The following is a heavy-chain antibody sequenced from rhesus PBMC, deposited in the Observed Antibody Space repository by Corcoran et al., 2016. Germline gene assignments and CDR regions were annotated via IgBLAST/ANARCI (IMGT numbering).Heavy chain of an antibody. J-gene: IGHJ4*01. V-gene: IGHV4-147*01. CDR1: GGSISANY. Sequence: QVQLQESGPGLVKPAETLSLPCAVPGGSISANYRRWHRLSPGTGLEWIGYIYGGSGGPSYNPSLKSRVTISTDTSKNQFSLKLSSVTAADTAVYYCARYRTLAGTTRLDYWGQGVLVTVSS. CDR2: IYGGSGGP. CDR3: ARYRTLAGTTRLDY. D-gene: IGHD1-20*01.